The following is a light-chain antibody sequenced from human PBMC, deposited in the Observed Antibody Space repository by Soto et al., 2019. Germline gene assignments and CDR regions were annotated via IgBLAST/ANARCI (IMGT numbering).Light chain of an antibody. CDR3: QQYNNWPT. CDR1: QSVSSN. J-gene: IGKJ1*01. V-gene: IGKV3-15*01. Sequence: EIVMTQSPATLSVSPGERATLSCRASQSVSSNLAWYQQKPGQAPRLLIYGASTRATGIPARFSGSGSGTEFPLTISSLQSEDFEVHYCQQYNNWPTFGQGTKVEIK. CDR2: GAS.